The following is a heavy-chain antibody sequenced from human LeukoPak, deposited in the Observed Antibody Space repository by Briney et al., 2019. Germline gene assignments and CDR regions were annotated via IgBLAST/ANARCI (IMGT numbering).Heavy chain of an antibody. J-gene: IGHJ3*02. CDR2: INHNGEMI. Sequence: PGGSLRLSCAASGFTFSNYVMSWVRQAPGKGLEWVSYINHNGEMIFYPDSVKGRFTISRDNSKNTLYLQMNSLRAEDTAVYYCASTFAGDPTPSAFDIWGQGTMVTVSS. CDR3: ASTFAGDPTPSAFDI. D-gene: IGHD4-17*01. CDR1: GFTFSNYV. V-gene: IGHV3-48*01.